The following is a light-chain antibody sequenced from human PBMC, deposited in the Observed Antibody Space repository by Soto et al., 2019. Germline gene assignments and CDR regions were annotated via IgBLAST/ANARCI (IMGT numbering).Light chain of an antibody. V-gene: IGLV1-40*01. CDR1: SSNIGAGYG. Sequence: QSVLTQPPSVSGAPGQRVTISCTGSSSNIGAGYGVHWYQQLPGTAPKLLIYGDSNRPSGVPDRFSGSKSGTSASLAITGLQAEDEADYYCQSYASSLSGWVFGGGTKLTVL. CDR3: QSYASSLSGWV. J-gene: IGLJ3*02. CDR2: GDS.